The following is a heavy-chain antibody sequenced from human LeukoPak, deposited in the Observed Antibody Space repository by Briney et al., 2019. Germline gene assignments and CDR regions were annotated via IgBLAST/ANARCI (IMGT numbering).Heavy chain of an antibody. V-gene: IGHV1-18*01. CDR3: ARAPTYYYGSGSYYPLDY. CDR2: IGAYNGNT. D-gene: IGHD3-10*01. CDR1: GDTFTSYG. J-gene: IGHJ4*02. Sequence: ASVKVSCKASGDTFTSYGISWVRQAPGQGLEWMRWIGAYNGNTNYAQKLQGRVTMTTDTSTSTAYMELRSLRSDDTAVYYCARAPTYYYGSGSYYPLDYWGQGTLVTVSS.